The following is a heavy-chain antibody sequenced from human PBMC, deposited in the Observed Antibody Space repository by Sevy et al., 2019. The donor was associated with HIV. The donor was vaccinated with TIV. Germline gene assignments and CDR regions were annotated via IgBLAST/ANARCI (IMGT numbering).Heavy chain of an antibody. J-gene: IGHJ6*02. CDR2: TNPNDGVT. CDR3: ARLTTKPTSDLYGMDV. D-gene: IGHD4-17*01. CDR1: GYTFTDYY. Sequence: ASVKVSCKASGYTFTDYYIHWVRQAPGQGLEWMAWTNPNDGVTKYAQRFQGGVTVTRDTSVSTAYMELRGLRYDDTAIYYCARLTTKPTSDLYGMDVWGPGTTVTVSS. V-gene: IGHV1-2*02.